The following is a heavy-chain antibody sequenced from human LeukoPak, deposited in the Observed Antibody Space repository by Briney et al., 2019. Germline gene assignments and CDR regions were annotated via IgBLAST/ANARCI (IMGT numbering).Heavy chain of an antibody. CDR3: AKALLDGIVVVPAATPRFDAFDI. J-gene: IGHJ3*02. D-gene: IGHD2-2*01. Sequence: GGSLRLSCAASGFAFSDYYMSWIRQAPGKGLEWVSYISSSGSTIYYADSVKGRFTISRDDAKNSLYLQMNSLRAEDTALYYCAKALLDGIVVVPAATPRFDAFDIWGQGTMVTVSS. CDR2: ISSSGSTI. V-gene: IGHV3-11*01. CDR1: GFAFSDYY.